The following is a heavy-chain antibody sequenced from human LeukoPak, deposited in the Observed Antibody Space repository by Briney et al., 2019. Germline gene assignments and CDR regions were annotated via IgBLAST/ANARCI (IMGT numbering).Heavy chain of an antibody. J-gene: IGHJ4*02. CDR2: ISAYNGNT. D-gene: IGHD3-9*01. V-gene: IGHV1-18*01. Sequence: ASVKVSCKASGYTYTSYGISWVRQAPGQGLEWMGWISAYNGNTNYAQKLQGRVSLTRDTSASAAYMELSRLTPEDTAVYYCTTSVSEGDEDGILTGFNYWGQGTLVTVSS. CDR1: GYTYTSYG. CDR3: TTSVSEGDEDGILTGFNY.